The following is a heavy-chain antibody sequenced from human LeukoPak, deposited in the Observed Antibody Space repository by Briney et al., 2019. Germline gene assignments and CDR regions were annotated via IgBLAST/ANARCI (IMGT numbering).Heavy chain of an antibody. J-gene: IGHJ6*02. V-gene: IGHV3-33*01. D-gene: IGHD5-12*01. CDR2: IWYDGSNK. CDR3: AREWLRFSGIGYYGMDV. CDR1: GFTFSSYG. Sequence: GGSLRLSCGASGFTFSSYGMHWVRQAPGKGLEWVAVIWYDGSNKYYADSVKGRFTISRDNSKNTLYLQMNSLRAEDTAVYYCAREWLRFSGIGYYGMDVWGQGTTVTVSS.